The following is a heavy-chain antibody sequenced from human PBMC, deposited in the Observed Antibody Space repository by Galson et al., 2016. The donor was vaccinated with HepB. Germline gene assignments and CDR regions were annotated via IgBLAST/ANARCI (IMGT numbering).Heavy chain of an antibody. V-gene: IGHV3-9*01. CDR1: GFTFNDYA. J-gene: IGHJ1*01. CDR3: AKATSGSAYGSRYFQH. D-gene: IGHD3-10*01. CDR2: ISWNSGRI. Sequence: SLRLSCATSGFTFNDYAMHWVRQAPGKSLEWVSGISWNSGRIDYADSVKGRFTVSRDNAKNSLYLQINSLRAEDTALYYCAKATSGSAYGSRYFQHWGQGTLVTVSS.